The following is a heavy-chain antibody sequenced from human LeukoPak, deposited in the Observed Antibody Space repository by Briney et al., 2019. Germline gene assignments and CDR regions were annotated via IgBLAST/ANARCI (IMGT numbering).Heavy chain of an antibody. V-gene: IGHV1-18*01. Sequence: GASVKVSCKASGYTFTSYGISWVRQAPGQGLEWMGWISAYNGNTNYAQKLQGRVTMTTDTSTSTVYMELRSLRSDDTAVYYCARDPRLFPDSSTNGFDYWGQGTLVTVSS. CDR3: ARDPRLFPDSSTNGFDY. CDR1: GYTFTSYG. J-gene: IGHJ4*02. D-gene: IGHD2-2*01. CDR2: ISAYNGNT.